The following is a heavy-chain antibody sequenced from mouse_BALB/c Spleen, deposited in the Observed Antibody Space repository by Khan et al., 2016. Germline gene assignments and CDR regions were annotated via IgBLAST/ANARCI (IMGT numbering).Heavy chain of an antibody. CDR3: VGDMSTRAY. D-gene: IGHD2-4*01. CDR2: IRSKSNNYAT. V-gene: IGHV10S3*01. CDR1: GFTFNTNA. Sequence: EVQLVESGGGLVQPKGSLKLSCAASGFTFNTNAMNWVRQAPGKGLEWVARIRSKSNNYATYYADSVKDRFTISRDASQSMLYLQMNNLKTEYTAMYYCVGDMSTRAYWGQGTLVTVSA. J-gene: IGHJ3*01.